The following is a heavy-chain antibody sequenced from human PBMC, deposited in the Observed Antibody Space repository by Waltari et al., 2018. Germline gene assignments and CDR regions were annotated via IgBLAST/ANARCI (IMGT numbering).Heavy chain of an antibody. Sequence: EVQLVESGGGLVQPGGSLRLSCAPSGFTFSRSELNWVRQAPGKGLEWVSYISSSGSTIYYADSVKGRFTISRDNAKNSLYLQMNSLRAEDTAVYYCARDIFYGDYDWGQGTLVTVSS. CDR3: ARDIFYGDYD. J-gene: IGHJ4*02. CDR2: ISSSGSTI. D-gene: IGHD4-17*01. V-gene: IGHV3-48*03. CDR1: GFTFSRSE.